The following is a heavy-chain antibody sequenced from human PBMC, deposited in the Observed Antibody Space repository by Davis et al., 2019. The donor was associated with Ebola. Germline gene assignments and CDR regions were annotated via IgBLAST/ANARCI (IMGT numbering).Heavy chain of an antibody. J-gene: IGHJ4*02. V-gene: IGHV3-7*01. Sequence: GESLKISCAASGFTFSSYWMSWVRQAPGKGLEWVANIKQDGSEKYYVDSVKGRFTISSDNAKNSLYLQMNSLRAEDTAVYYCARDTYDILTGYRYYFDYWGQGTLVTVSS. CDR2: IKQDGSEK. D-gene: IGHD3-9*01. CDR1: GFTFSSYW. CDR3: ARDTYDILTGYRYYFDY.